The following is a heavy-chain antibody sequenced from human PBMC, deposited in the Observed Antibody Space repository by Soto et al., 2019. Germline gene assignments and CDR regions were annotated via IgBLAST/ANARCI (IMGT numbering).Heavy chain of an antibody. CDR2: IMPIFGSA. V-gene: IGHV1-69*01. CDR3: ARQFDSDTTGYYYAY. Sequence: QVQLVQSGAEVKKPGSSVKVSCKASGGTFSRNTISWVPQAPGQGLEWMGGIMPIFGSANYAQKFQGRVTITADENTRTVYMELSRLRSEDTAVYYCARQFDSDTTGYYYAYWGQGTLVTVSS. J-gene: IGHJ4*02. D-gene: IGHD3-22*01. CDR1: GGTFSRNT.